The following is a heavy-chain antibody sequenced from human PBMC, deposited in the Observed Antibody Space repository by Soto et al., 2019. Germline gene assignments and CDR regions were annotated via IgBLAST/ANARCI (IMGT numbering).Heavy chain of an antibody. J-gene: IGHJ4*02. V-gene: IGHV3-30*03. D-gene: IGHD3-22*01. CDR2: ISYDGSNK. CDR3: ARVVYYDSSGYFDY. CDR1: GFTFSSYS. Sequence: GGSLRLSCAASGFTFSSYSMNWVRQAPGKGLEWVAVISYDGSNKYYADSVKGRFTISRDNSKNTLYLQMNSLRAEDTAVYYCARVVYYDSSGYFDYWGQGTLVTVSS.